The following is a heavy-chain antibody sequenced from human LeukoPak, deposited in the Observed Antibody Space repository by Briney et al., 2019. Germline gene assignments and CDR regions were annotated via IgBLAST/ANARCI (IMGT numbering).Heavy chain of an antibody. CDR3: AISHTLSSTSCCPFDY. CDR1: GGTFSSYA. V-gene: IGHV1-2*02. CDR2: INPNSGGT. D-gene: IGHD2-2*01. Sequence: ASVKVSCKASGGTFSSYAISWVRQAPGQGLEWMEWINPNSGGTNYAQKFQGRVTMTRDTSISTAYMELSRLRSDDTAVYYCAISHTLSSTSCCPFDYWGQGTLVTVSS. J-gene: IGHJ4*02.